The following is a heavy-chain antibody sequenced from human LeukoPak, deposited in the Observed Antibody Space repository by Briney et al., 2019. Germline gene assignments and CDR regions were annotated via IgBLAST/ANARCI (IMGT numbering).Heavy chain of an antibody. D-gene: IGHD3-22*01. CDR1: GGSISSGSYY. J-gene: IGHJ6*03. V-gene: IGHV4-61*02. Sequence: KPSETLSLTCTVSGGSISSGSYYWSWIRQPAGKGLEWIGRIYTSGSTNYNPSLKSRVTISVDTSKNQFSLKLSSVTAADTAVYYCARDSDSSGYYLSYYYYYMDVWGEGTTVTVSS. CDR3: ARDSDSSGYYLSYYYYYMDV. CDR2: IYTSGST.